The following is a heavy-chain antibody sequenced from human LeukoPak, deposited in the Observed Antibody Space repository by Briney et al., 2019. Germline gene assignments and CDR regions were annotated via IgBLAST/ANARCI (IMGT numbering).Heavy chain of an antibody. CDR3: ARTVGATMIDY. Sequence: PSETLSLTCAVYGGSFSGYYWSWIRQPPGKGLEWIGEINHSGSTNYNPSLKSRVTISVDTSKNQFSLKLGSVTAADTAVYYCARTVGATMIDYWGQGTLVTVSS. D-gene: IGHD1-26*01. CDR1: GGSFSGYY. CDR2: INHSGST. J-gene: IGHJ4*02. V-gene: IGHV4-34*01.